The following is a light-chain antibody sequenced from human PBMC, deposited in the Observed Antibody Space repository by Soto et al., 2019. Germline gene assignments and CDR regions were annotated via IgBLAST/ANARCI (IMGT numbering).Light chain of an antibody. J-gene: IGLJ1*01. Sequence: SSELTQPPSVSVSPRQTASITCSGDNLDDKYVSWYQQKPGQSPVLVIYHDTKRPSGIPERFSGSNSGNTASLTISGTQAMDEADYYCQVWHSTTYVFGTGTKLTVL. V-gene: IGLV3-1*01. CDR1: NLDDKY. CDR3: QVWHSTTYV. CDR2: HDT.